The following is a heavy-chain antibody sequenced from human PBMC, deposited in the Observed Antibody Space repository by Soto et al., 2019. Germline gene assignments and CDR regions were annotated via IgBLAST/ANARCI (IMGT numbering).Heavy chain of an antibody. J-gene: IGHJ5*02. CDR1: GGTFSSYA. CDR2: IIPIFGTA. D-gene: IGHD2-15*01. CDR3: ARGGCSGGSCTKGRWFDP. V-gene: IGHV1-69*13. Sequence: SVKVSCKASGGTFSSYAISWVRQAPGQGLEWMGGIIPIFGTANYAQKFQGRVTITADESTSTAYMELSSLRSEDTAVYYCARGGCSGGSCTKGRWFDPWGQGTLVTVS.